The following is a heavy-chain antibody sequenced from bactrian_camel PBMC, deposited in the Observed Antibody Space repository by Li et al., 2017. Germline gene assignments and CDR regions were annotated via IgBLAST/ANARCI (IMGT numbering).Heavy chain of an antibody. Sequence: HVQLVESGGGSVQAGGSLNLSCVASDLTYRSDCLGWFRQVPGKGLDWVGGIKADDGSTSYAVSVKGRFTMSRDNAKNMGYLQMTDLKYEDTGLYWCRVVSRGLWGQGTQVTVS. CDR3: RVVSRGL. V-gene: IGHV3S1*01. CDR2: IKADDGST. D-gene: IGHD5*01. CDR1: DLTYRSDC. J-gene: IGHJ4*01.